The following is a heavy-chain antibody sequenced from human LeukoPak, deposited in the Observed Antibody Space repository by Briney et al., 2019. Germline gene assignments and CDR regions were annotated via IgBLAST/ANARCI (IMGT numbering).Heavy chain of an antibody. V-gene: IGHV3-30*02. CDR1: GFTFSSYG. D-gene: IGHD4-17*01. Sequence: QSGGSLRLSCAASGFTFSSYGMHWVRQAPGKGLEWVSFIRYDGSNKYYADSVKGRFTISRDNSKNTLYLQMNRLRAEDTAVYYCAKDTTTVTGHAFDIWGQGTMVTVSS. CDR2: IRYDGSNK. J-gene: IGHJ3*02. CDR3: AKDTTTVTGHAFDI.